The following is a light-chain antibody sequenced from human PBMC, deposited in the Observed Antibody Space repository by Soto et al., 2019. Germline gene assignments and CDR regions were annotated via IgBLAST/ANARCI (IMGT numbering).Light chain of an antibody. CDR1: QSFSSN. V-gene: IGKV3-15*01. Sequence: IVLTQPPATLSVSTGKRSTLSCRASQSFSSNLAWYQQKPGQAPRLLIYGASTRATGIPARFSGSGSGTEFTLTISSLQSEDFAVYYCQQYNNWPETFGQGAKVDIK. CDR3: QQYNNWPET. CDR2: GAS. J-gene: IGKJ1*01.